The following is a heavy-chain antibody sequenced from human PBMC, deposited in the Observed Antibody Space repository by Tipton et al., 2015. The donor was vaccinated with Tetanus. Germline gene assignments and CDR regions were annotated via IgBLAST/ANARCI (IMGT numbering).Heavy chain of an antibody. D-gene: IGHD3-3*01. Sequence: TLSLTCSVSGGSVRSGDYQWNWIRQPPGKGLEWLAYISNSGRTNSNYSLKSRITISQDKSKNQFSLRLTSVTAADTAVYYCARANYDFPKKGPFDSWGQGIPVIVSA. CDR3: ARANYDFPKKGPFDS. J-gene: IGHJ4*02. CDR1: GGSVRSGDYQ. V-gene: IGHV4-61*08. CDR2: ISNSGRT.